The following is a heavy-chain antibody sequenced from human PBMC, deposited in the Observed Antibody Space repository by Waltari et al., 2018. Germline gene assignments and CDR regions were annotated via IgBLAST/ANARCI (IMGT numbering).Heavy chain of an antibody. CDR3: ARGWFYQGFDP. D-gene: IGHD2-15*01. CDR2: IDTSGIT. CDR1: GGSISGYY. J-gene: IGHJ5*02. Sequence: QVQLQESGPGLVKPSETLSLTCTVSGGSISGYYWSWIRQPAGKGLEWIGRIDTSGITTHNPSLTSRVTLSVDTSKNRFSLKLGSVTAADTAVYYCARGWFYQGFDPWGQGTLVTVSS. V-gene: IGHV4-4*07.